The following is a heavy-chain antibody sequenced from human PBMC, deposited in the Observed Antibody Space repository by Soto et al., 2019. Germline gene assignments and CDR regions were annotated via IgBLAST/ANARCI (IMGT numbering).Heavy chain of an antibody. V-gene: IGHV1-69*06. CDR2: IIPIFGTA. CDR1: GGTFSSYA. D-gene: IGHD3-3*01. Sequence: SVKVSCKASGGTFSSYAISWVRQAPGQGLEWMGGIIPIFGTANYAQKFQGRVTITADKSTSAAYMELSSLRSEDTAVYYCARSKSGPQLAGGHSYYYYGMDVWGQGTTVTVSS. CDR3: ARSKSGPQLAGGHSYYYYGMDV. J-gene: IGHJ6*02.